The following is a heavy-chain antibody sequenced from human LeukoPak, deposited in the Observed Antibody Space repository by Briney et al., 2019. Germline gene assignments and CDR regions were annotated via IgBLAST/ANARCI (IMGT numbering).Heavy chain of an antibody. CDR1: GFTFDDYA. CDR3: AKDGSSSWFHYFDY. Sequence: PGGSLRLSCAASGFTFDDYAMHGVRQAPGKGREWVYLISWDGGSTYYADSVKGRFSISRDNSKNSLYLQMNSLRAEDTALYYCAKDGSSSWFHYFDYWGQGTLVTVSS. D-gene: IGHD6-13*01. CDR2: ISWDGGST. J-gene: IGHJ4*02. V-gene: IGHV3-43D*03.